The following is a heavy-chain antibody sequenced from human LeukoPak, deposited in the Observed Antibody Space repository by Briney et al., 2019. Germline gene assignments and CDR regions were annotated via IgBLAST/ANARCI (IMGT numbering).Heavy chain of an antibody. V-gene: IGHV4-30-4*01. Sequence: MPSQTLSLTCTVSGGSISSGDFHWSWIRQPPGKGLEWIGSIYDSGSIYHNPSLKSRVTISEDTSKNQFSLKLSSVTAADTAVYYCARRYCSTISCLPYDYWGQGTLVTVSS. J-gene: IGHJ4*02. D-gene: IGHD2-2*01. CDR2: IYDSGSI. CDR1: GGSISSGDFH. CDR3: ARRYCSTISCLPYDY.